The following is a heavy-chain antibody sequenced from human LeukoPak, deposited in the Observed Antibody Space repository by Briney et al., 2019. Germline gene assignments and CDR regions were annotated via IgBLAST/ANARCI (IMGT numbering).Heavy chain of an antibody. V-gene: IGHV4-59*01. CDR1: GGSISSSY. Sequence: PSETLSLTCTVSGGSISSSYWSWIRQPPGKGLEWIGYIYYSGSTNYSPSLKSRVTISVDTSKNQFSLKPSSVTAADTAVYYCARYNYDFWSGYSKWFDPWGQGTLVTVSS. CDR2: IYYSGST. J-gene: IGHJ5*02. CDR3: ARYNYDFWSGYSKWFDP. D-gene: IGHD3-3*01.